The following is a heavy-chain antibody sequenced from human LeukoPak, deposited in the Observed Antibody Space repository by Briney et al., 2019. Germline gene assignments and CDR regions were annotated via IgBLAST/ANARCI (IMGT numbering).Heavy chain of an antibody. CDR1: GGSISSYY. V-gene: IGHV4-59*01. Sequence: PSETLSLTCTVSGGSISSYYWSWIRQPPGKGLEWIACISYSGSTKYNPSLKSRVTISVDTSKNQLSLKLSSVTAADTAVYYCAREPGFDSSGYLNWFDRWGQGTLVTVSS. CDR3: AREPGFDSSGYLNWFDR. D-gene: IGHD3-22*01. J-gene: IGHJ5*02. CDR2: ISYSGST.